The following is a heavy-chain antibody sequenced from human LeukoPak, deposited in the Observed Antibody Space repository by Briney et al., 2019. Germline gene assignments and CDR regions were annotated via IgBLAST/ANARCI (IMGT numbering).Heavy chain of an antibody. CDR2: ISYDGSNK. CDR1: GFTFSSYG. D-gene: IGHD6-13*01. V-gene: IGHV3-30*03. J-gene: IGHJ4*02. CDR3: ATIAAAGTEGY. Sequence: GGSLRLSCAASGFTFSSYGMHWVRQTPGKGLEWVAVISYDGSNKYYADSVKGRFTISRDNSKNTLYLQMNSLRAEDTAVYYCATIAAAGTEGYWGQGTLVTVSS.